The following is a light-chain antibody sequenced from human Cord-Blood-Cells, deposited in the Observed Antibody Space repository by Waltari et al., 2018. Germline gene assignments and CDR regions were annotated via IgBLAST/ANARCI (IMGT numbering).Light chain of an antibody. J-gene: IGKJ2*03. CDR1: QSVSRN. CDR3: QQYNNWPPFS. Sequence: EIVMTQVPATMPVSTGERATVSCRASQSVSRNLAWYQQKPGHAPSLLIYGASTRATGIPARFSGSGSGTEFTLTISSLQSEDFAVYYCQQYNNWPPFSFGQGTKLEIK. V-gene: IGKV3-15*01. CDR2: GAS.